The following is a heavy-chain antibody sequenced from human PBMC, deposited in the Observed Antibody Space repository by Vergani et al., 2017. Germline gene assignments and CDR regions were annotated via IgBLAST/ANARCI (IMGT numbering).Heavy chain of an antibody. J-gene: IGHJ4*02. CDR1: GFTFSSYA. CDR2: ISGRGGST. CDR3: AKDRAGGGTHDY. V-gene: IGHV3-23*01. D-gene: IGHD4-23*01. Sequence: EVQLLESGGGLVQPGGSLRLSCAASGFTFSSYAMSWVRQAPGKGLEWVSAISGRGGSTYYADSVKGRFTISRDNSKNTLYLQMNSLRAEDTAVYYWAKDRAGGGTHDYWGQGTLVTVSS.